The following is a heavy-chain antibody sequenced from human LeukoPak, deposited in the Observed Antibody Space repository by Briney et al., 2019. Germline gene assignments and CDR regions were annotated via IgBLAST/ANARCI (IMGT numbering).Heavy chain of an antibody. CDR2: ISYDGSNK. V-gene: IGHV3-30*03. CDR3: ATQGSGLLRGPFDF. D-gene: IGHD3-3*01. Sequence: PGRSLRLSCAASGFTFSSYGMHWVRQAPGKGLEWVAVISYDGSNKYYADSVRGRFTISRDNSKNTLYLQMNSLRAEDTTVYYCATQGSGLLRGPFDFWGQGTLVTVSS. CDR1: GFTFSSYG. J-gene: IGHJ4*02.